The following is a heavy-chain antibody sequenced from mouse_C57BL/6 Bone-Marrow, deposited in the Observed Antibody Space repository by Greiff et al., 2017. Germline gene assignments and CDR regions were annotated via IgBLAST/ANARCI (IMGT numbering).Heavy chain of an antibody. J-gene: IGHJ2*01. CDR1: DYEFPSHD. D-gene: IGHD5-1*01. CDR3: ARHSTAEAKNY. CDR2: INSDGGST. V-gene: IGHV5-2*01. Sequence: EVMLVESGGGLVQPGESLTLSCESNDYEFPSHDMSWVRKTPAKRLVLVAAINSDGGSTYYPDTIESRFIIPSDTSKKTLYLQMSSLRSEDTALYYCARHSTAEAKNYWGQGTTLTVSS.